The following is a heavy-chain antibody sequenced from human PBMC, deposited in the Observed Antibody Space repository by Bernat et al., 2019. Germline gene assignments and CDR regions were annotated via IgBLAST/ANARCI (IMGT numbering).Heavy chain of an antibody. CDR3: AREKGIFGVLSPFDY. Sequence: QVQLVESGGGVVQPGRSLRLSCAASGFTFNSYAMHWVRQAPGKGLDWVAFISNDGSNQYYADSVKGRVTISRDNSKSTLYLQMNSLRAEDTAMYYCAREKGIFGVLSPFDYWGQGTLVTVSS. V-gene: IGHV3-30*01. CDR2: ISNDGSNQ. D-gene: IGHD3-3*01. CDR1: GFTFNSYA. J-gene: IGHJ4*02.